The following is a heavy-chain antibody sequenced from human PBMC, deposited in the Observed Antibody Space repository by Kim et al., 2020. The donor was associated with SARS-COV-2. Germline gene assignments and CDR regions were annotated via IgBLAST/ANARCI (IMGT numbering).Heavy chain of an antibody. J-gene: IGHJ6*02. Sequence: GGSLRLSCAASGFTFSSYGMHWVRQAPGKGLEWVAVISYDGSNKYYADSVKGRFTISRDNSKNTLYLQMNSLRAEDTAVYYCAKDLLWFGELSEGSRDYYYGMDVWGQGTTVTVSS. CDR3: AKDLLWFGELSEGSRDYYYGMDV. CDR1: GFTFSSYG. D-gene: IGHD3-10*01. V-gene: IGHV3-30*18. CDR2: ISYDGSNK.